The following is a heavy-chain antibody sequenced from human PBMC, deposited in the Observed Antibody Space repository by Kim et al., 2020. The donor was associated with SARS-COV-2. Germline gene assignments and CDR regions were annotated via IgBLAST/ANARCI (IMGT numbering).Heavy chain of an antibody. CDR3: AGVVGATVPYYFHY. D-gene: IGHD1-26*01. Sequence: ASVKVSCKASGYTFTNYSITWVRQAPGQGLEWMGWISSYNGNTNYAQKLQGRVAMPTDTSTTTAYMELRSLRSDDTAVYYCAGVVGATVPYYFHYWGQGTLVTVSS. J-gene: IGHJ4*02. V-gene: IGHV1-18*01. CDR2: ISSYNGNT. CDR1: GYTFTNYS.